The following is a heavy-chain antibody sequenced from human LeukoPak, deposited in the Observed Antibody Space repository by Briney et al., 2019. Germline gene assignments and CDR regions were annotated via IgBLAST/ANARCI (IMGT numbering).Heavy chain of an antibody. J-gene: IGHJ4*02. CDR3: AREHTAMAAFDY. CDR1: GFTFSSYG. Sequence: GGSLRLSCAASGFTFSSYGMHWVRQAPGKGLEWVAVIWYDGSNKYYADSVKGRFTISRDNSKNTLYLQMNSLRAEDTAVHYCAREHTAMAAFDYWGQGTLVTVSS. V-gene: IGHV3-33*01. D-gene: IGHD5-18*01. CDR2: IWYDGSNK.